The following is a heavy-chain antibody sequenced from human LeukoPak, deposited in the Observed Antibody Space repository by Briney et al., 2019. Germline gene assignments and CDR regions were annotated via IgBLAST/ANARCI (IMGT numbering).Heavy chain of an antibody. V-gene: IGHV4-38-2*01. CDR3: ARVTRNSGWFFDY. D-gene: IGHD6-19*01. CDR1: GYSISGGYF. CDR2: TAHRGST. Sequence: SETLSLTCDVSGYSISGGYFWGWIRQPPGMGLEWIGSTAHRGSTYYNPSLKGRVSISIDGSKSQFSLSLTSVTAADTAIYYCARVTRNSGWFFDYWGQGTLATVSS. J-gene: IGHJ4*02.